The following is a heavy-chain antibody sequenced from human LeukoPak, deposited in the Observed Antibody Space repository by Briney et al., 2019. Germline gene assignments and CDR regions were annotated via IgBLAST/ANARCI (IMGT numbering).Heavy chain of an antibody. Sequence: GESLKISCKGSGYSFSSDWIGWVRQRPGKGLEWMGIIYPGDSDTIYSPSFQGQVTFSADKSISTAYLQWSSLKASDTAMYYCARRLGSSGYYSFDYWGQGTLVTVSS. D-gene: IGHD3-22*01. CDR2: IYPGDSDT. CDR1: GYSFSSDW. CDR3: ARRLGSSGYYSFDY. V-gene: IGHV5-51*01. J-gene: IGHJ4*02.